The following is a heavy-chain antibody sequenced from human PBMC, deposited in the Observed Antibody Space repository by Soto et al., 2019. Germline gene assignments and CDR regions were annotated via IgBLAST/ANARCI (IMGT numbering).Heavy chain of an antibody. Sequence: PSETLSLTCTVSGGSFSPNYWAWIRQPPGKGLEWIGYIFYSGSTNYNPSLKSRVTMSVDTSKSQFSLRLSSVTAADTAVYFCARGVVSSGWYSNFDYWGQGTQVTVSS. V-gene: IGHV4-59*01. J-gene: IGHJ4*02. CDR1: GGSFSPNY. D-gene: IGHD6-19*01. CDR2: IFYSGST. CDR3: ARGVVSSGWYSNFDY.